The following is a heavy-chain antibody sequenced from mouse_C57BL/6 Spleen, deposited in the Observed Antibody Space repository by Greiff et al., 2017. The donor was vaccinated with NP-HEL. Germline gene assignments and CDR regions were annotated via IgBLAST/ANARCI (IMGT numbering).Heavy chain of an antibody. J-gene: IGHJ2*01. CDR3: ARFYYGISYYFDY. CDR1: GYSFTGYY. CDR2: INPSTGGT. Sequence: EVKLMESGPELVKPGASVKISCKASGYSFTGYYMNWVKQSPEKSLEWIGEINPSTGGTTYNQKFKAKATLTVDKSSSTAYMQLKSLTSEDSAVYYCARFYYGISYYFDYWGQGTTLTVSS. V-gene: IGHV1-42*01. D-gene: IGHD1-1*01.